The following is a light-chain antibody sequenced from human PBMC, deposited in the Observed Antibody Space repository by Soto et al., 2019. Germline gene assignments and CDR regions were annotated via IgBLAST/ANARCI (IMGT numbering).Light chain of an antibody. J-gene: IGKJ2*01. V-gene: IGKV3-15*01. Sequence: EIVMTQSPATLSVSPGERATLSCRASQSVTSNLAWYQQKPGQAPRLLIYGASTRATGIPARFSGSGSGTEFTLTNSSLQSEDFGLYYCQQYNNWPPYTFGQGTKLEIK. CDR3: QQYNNWPPYT. CDR1: QSVTSN. CDR2: GAS.